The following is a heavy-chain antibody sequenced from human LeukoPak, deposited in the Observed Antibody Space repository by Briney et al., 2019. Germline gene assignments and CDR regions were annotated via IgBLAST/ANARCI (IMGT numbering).Heavy chain of an antibody. V-gene: IGHV3-21*01. Sequence: GGSLRLSCAASGFTFSSYSMNWVRQASGKGLEWVSSISSSSSYIYYADSVKGRFTISRDNAKNSLYLQMNSLRAEDTAVYYCAKDRMVRGIVMDYWGQGTLVTVSS. J-gene: IGHJ4*02. CDR2: ISSSSSYI. D-gene: IGHD3-10*01. CDR3: AKDRMVRGIVMDY. CDR1: GFTFSSYS.